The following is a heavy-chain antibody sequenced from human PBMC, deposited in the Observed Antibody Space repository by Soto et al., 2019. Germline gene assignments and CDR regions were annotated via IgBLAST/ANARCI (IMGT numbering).Heavy chain of an antibody. CDR1: GFTFSSYS. CDR3: ARDPEINTIFGVVIKQNWFDP. V-gene: IGHV3-48*01. Sequence: GGSLRLSCAASGFTFSSYSMNWVRQAPGKGLEWVSYISSSSSTIYYADSVKGRFTISRDNAKNSLYLQMNSLRAEDTAVYYCARDPEINTIFGVVIKQNWFDPWGQGTLVTVSS. CDR2: ISSSSSTI. J-gene: IGHJ5*02. D-gene: IGHD3-3*01.